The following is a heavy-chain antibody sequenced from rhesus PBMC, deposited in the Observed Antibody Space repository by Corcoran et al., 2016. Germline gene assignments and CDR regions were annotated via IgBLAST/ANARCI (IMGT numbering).Heavy chain of an antibody. CDR1: GVSISSGYYY. Sequence: QVQLQESGPGLVKSSETLSLTCGVSGVSISSGYYYWSWIRHPPGKGLVCIGYITYSGSTSYNPSLKRRVTISRDTSKNQFSLKLSSVTAADTAVYYCARYERLLPFFDFWGQGVLVTVSS. D-gene: IGHD2-15*01. V-gene: IGHV4-122*02. J-gene: IGHJ4*01. CDR3: ARYERLLPFFDF. CDR2: ITYSGST.